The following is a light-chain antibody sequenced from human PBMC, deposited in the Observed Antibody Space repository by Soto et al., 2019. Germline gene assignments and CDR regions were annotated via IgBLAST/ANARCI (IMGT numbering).Light chain of an antibody. V-gene: IGKV3-11*01. CDR1: QTISSY. J-gene: IGKJ5*01. CDR3: QQRSNWPPIT. CDR2: DAS. Sequence: EIVLTQSPATLSLSPGERATLSCRASQTISSYLAWYQQKPGQASRLLIYDASNRATGIPARFSGSGSGTDFTLTISSLEPEDFAVYYCQQRSNWPPITFGQGTRLEIK.